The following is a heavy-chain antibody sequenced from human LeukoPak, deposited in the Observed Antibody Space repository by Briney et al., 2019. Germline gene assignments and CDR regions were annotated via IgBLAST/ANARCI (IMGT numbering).Heavy chain of an antibody. J-gene: IGHJ6*03. D-gene: IGHD1-26*01. CDR1: YY. CDR3: ARDALHYRLYYYMDV. CDR2: INPNSGGT. Sequence: YYMHWVRQAPGQGLEWMGWINPNSGGTNYAQKFQGRVTMTRDTSISTAYMELSRLRSDDTAVYYCARDALHYRLYYYMDVWGKGTTVTVSS. V-gene: IGHV1-2*02.